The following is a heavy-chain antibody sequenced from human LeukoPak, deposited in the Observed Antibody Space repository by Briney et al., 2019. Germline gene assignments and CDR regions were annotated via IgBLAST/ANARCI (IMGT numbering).Heavy chain of an antibody. V-gene: IGHV4-59*11. CDR3: ARVPITIFRQAYWFDH. D-gene: IGHD3-3*01. CDR1: GGSISSHY. CDR2: IYYSGRT. J-gene: IGHJ5*02. Sequence: PAETLSLTCTVSGGSISSHYWSWIRQPPGKGLEWGGYIYYSGRTNYNPSRKRRVTISVSTYKKQFSLKLTSVTAADTAVYYCARVPITIFRQAYWFDHWGQGTLVTVSS.